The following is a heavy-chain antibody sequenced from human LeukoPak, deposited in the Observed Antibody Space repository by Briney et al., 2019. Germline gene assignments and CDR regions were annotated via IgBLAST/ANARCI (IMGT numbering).Heavy chain of an antibody. Sequence: PGGSLRLSCAASGFTFSSYGMSWVRQATGKGLEWVSGIGTAGDIYYPGSVKGRFTISRDNAKNSLYLQMNSLRAEDTAVYYCARMVRDGYNYRSYYYYMDVWGKGTTVTISS. D-gene: IGHD5-24*01. J-gene: IGHJ6*03. CDR1: GFTFSSYG. CDR3: ARMVRDGYNYRSYYYYMDV. CDR2: IGTAGDI. V-gene: IGHV3-13*01.